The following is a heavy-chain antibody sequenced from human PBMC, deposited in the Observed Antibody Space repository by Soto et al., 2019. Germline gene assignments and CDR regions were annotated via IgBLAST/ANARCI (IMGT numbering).Heavy chain of an antibody. CDR3: ARVQGGSPSCYKNNSYHYGMDV. J-gene: IGHJ6*01. V-gene: IGHV4-59*01. Sequence: SETLCITCSFSVGSISSYYWAWIRQPPGRGLALLGYIYYSGSTNYNRSLKSRVTISVDTSKNQFSLNLSSVTAADTAVYYCARVQGGSPSCYKNNSYHYGMDVWGQGTTVTVSS. CDR2: IYYSGST. D-gene: IGHD2-2*02. CDR1: VGSISSYY.